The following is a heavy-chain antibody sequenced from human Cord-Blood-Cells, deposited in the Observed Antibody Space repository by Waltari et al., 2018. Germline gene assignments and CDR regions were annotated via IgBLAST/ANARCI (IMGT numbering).Heavy chain of an antibody. D-gene: IGHD7-27*01. CDR1: GYTSPGYY. Sequence: QVQLVQSGAEVKKPGASVKVSCKASGYTSPGYYMPWLRQAPGQGLEWMGWINPNSGGTNYAQKFQGRVTMTRDTSISTAYMELSRLRSDDTAVYYCASRRVRTGPEDYWGQGTLVTVSS. CDR2: INPNSGGT. V-gene: IGHV1-2*02. J-gene: IGHJ4*02. CDR3: ASRRVRTGPEDY.